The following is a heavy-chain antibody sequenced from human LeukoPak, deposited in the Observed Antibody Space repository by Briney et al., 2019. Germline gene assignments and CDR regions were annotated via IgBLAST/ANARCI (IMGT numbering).Heavy chain of an antibody. V-gene: IGHV3-23*01. CDR2: ISGSGGST. D-gene: IGHD6-19*01. J-gene: IGHJ4*02. Sequence: PGGSLRLSCAASGFTFSSYAMSWVRQAPGKGLEWVSAISGSGGSTYYADSVKGRFTISRDNSKNTLYLQMNSLRAEDTVVYYCAKVIAVAGPLDYFDYWGQGTLVTVSS. CDR1: GFTFSSYA. CDR3: AKVIAVAGPLDYFDY.